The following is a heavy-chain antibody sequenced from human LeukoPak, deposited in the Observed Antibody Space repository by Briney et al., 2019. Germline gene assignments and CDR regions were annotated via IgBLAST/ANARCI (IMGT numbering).Heavy chain of an antibody. CDR3: AKVSHLYYGSGSYQLDY. CDR1: GFTFSSYW. D-gene: IGHD3-10*01. Sequence: GGSLRLSCAASGFTFSSYWMSWVRQAPGKGLEWVANIKQDGSEKYYVDSVKGRFTISRDNAKNSLYLQMNSLRAEDTAVYYCAKVSHLYYGSGSYQLDYWGQGTLVTVSS. CDR2: IKQDGSEK. J-gene: IGHJ4*02. V-gene: IGHV3-7*03.